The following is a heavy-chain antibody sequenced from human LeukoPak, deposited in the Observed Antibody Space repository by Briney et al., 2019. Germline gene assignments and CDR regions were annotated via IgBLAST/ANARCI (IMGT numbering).Heavy chain of an antibody. Sequence: GGSLRLSCAASGFTFSNYALSWVRQTPGKGLEWVSTISGPGISTYYADSVKGRFTISRDNSKNTLYLQMNSLRAEDSAIYYCSKPGGPGIAARGAFDMWGQGTLVTVSS. D-gene: IGHD6-25*01. J-gene: IGHJ3*02. CDR3: SKPGGPGIAARGAFDM. CDR2: ISGPGIST. CDR1: GFTFSNYA. V-gene: IGHV3-23*01.